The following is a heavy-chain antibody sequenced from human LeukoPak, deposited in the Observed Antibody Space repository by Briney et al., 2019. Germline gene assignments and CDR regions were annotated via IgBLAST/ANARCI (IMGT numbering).Heavy chain of an antibody. CDR3: ARGEYYYDTSGPGAFDY. CDR1: GGSISSYY. D-gene: IGHD3-22*01. J-gene: IGHJ4*02. CDR2: IYYSGST. V-gene: IGHV4-59*12. Sequence: SETLSLTCTVSGGSISSYYWSWIRQPPGKGLEWIGYIYYSGSTNYNPSLKGRVTMSVDTSKNQFSLKLSSVTAADTAVYYCARGEYYYDTSGPGAFDYWGQGTLVTVSS.